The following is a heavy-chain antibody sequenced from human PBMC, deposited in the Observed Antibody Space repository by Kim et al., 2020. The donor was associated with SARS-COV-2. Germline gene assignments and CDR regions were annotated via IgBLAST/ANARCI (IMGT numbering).Heavy chain of an antibody. D-gene: IGHD1-7*01. V-gene: IGHV5-10-1*01. CDR1: GYSFTSYW. CDR3: ARGHWNLKGALDP. CDR2: IDPSDSYT. Sequence: GESLKISCKGSGYSFTSYWISWVRQMRGKGLEWMGRIDPSDSYTNYSPSFQGHVTISADKSISTAYLQWSSLKASDTAMYYCARGHWNLKGALDPWGQGTLVTFSS. J-gene: IGHJ5*02.